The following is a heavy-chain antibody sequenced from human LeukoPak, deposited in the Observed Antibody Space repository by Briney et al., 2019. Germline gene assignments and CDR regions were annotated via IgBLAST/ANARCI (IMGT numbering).Heavy chain of an antibody. CDR3: ARNVNYAFDY. J-gene: IGHJ4*02. Sequence: ASVKVSCKPSGYSFTRNGISWVRQAPGQGLEWVGWISTSSGNTKYAQKFQDRVTLATDTSTSTAYMELRSLRSDDTAVYYCARNVNYAFDYWGQGTLVTVSS. D-gene: IGHD3-16*01. V-gene: IGHV1-18*01. CDR2: ISTSSGNT. CDR1: GYSFTRNG.